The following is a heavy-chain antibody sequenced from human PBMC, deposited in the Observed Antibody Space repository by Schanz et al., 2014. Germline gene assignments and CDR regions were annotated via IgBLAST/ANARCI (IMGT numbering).Heavy chain of an antibody. Sequence: EVQLVESGGGLIQPGGSLRLSCAVSGFTVNTNYMSWVRQAPGKGLEWISSMYINSGSTQYADSVKGRFIISRDSSKNTPFLQMNSLRAEDTAVYYCVKLPGATGTTSHFDYWGQGTLVTVSS. CDR2: MYINSGST. J-gene: IGHJ4*02. CDR1: GFTVNTNY. CDR3: VKLPGATGTTSHFDY. D-gene: IGHD1-1*01. V-gene: IGHV3-53*01.